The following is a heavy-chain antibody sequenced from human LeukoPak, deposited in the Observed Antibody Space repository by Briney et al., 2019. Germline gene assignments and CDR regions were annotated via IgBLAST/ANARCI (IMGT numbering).Heavy chain of an antibody. Sequence: AASVKVSCKASGGTFSSYATSWVRQAPGQGLEWMGGIIPIFGTANYAQKFQGRVTITTDESTSTAYMELSSLRSEDTAVYYCARESVTTRVFDYWGQGTLVTVS. J-gene: IGHJ4*02. CDR2: IIPIFGTA. CDR1: GGTFSSYA. CDR3: ARESVTTRVFDY. V-gene: IGHV1-69*05. D-gene: IGHD4-11*01.